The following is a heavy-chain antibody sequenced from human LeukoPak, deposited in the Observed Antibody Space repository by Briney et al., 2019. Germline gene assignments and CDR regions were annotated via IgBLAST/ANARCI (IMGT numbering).Heavy chain of an antibody. D-gene: IGHD1-26*01. V-gene: IGHV5-51*01. J-gene: IGHJ4*02. CDR1: GYRFTTYW. Sequence: GESLKISCKGSGYRFTTYWIGWGRQIPGKGLECMGIIYPGDSDSRYRPSLQGVVTISADKSISTAYLQWSSLKASDTAMYYCARRLVGPKYFDYWGQGTLVTVSS. CDR2: IYPGDSDS. CDR3: ARRLVGPKYFDY.